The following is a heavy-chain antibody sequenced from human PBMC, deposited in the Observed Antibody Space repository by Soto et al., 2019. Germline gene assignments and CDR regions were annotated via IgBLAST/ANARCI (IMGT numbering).Heavy chain of an antibody. V-gene: IGHV2-5*02. CDR2: IYWDDDK. D-gene: IGHD1-26*01. J-gene: IGHJ5*02. Sequence: QITLKESGPTLVKPTQTLTLTCTFSGFSLSTSGVGVGWIRQPPGKALEWLALIYWDDDKRYSPSLKSRLTITKDTSKNQVVLTMTNMDPMDTATYYCAHSRIVGARSTWFDPWGQGTLVTVSS. CDR1: GFSLSTSGVG. CDR3: AHSRIVGARSTWFDP.